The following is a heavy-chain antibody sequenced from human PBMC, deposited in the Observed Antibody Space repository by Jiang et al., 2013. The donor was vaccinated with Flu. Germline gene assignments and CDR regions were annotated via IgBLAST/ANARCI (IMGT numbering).Heavy chain of an antibody. CDR1: GFTFSSYG. Sequence: GRSLRLSCAASGFTFSSYGMHWVRQAPGKGLEWVAVIWYDGSNKYYADSVKGRFTISRDNSKNTLYLQMNSLRAEDTAVYYCARRYCSGGSCYPYYYYGMDVWGQGTTVTVSS. CDR3: ARRYCSGGSCYPYYYYGMDV. V-gene: IGHV3-33*01. J-gene: IGHJ6*02. CDR2: IWYDGSNK. D-gene: IGHD2-15*01.